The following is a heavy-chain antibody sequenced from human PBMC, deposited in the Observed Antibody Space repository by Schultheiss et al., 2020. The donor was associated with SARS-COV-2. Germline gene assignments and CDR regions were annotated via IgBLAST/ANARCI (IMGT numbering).Heavy chain of an antibody. V-gene: IGHV3-21*01. J-gene: IGHJ4*02. D-gene: IGHD3-22*01. Sequence: GESLKISCAASGFTFSSYSMNWVRQAPGKGLEWVSSISSSSSYIYYADSVKGRFTISRDNAKNSLYLQMNSLRAEDTAVYYCARDYYDSSGYGSYFDYWGQGTLVTVSS. CDR1: GFTFSSYS. CDR2: ISSSSSYI. CDR3: ARDYYDSSGYGSYFDY.